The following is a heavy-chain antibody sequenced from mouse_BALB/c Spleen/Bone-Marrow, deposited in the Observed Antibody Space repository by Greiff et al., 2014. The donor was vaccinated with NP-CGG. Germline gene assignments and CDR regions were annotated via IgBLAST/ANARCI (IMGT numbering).Heavy chain of an antibody. CDR1: GFNIKDIY. CDR2: IDPANGDT. Sequence: VQLQQSGAELVKPGASVKLSCTASGFNIKDIYMHWVKQRPEQGLEWIGRIDPANGDTKYDPKFQGKATITADTSSNTAYLQLSSLTSEDTAVYFCARDYDPCDYWAHPTPRTASS. V-gene: IGHV14-3*02. D-gene: IGHD1-1*01. CDR3: ARDYDPCDY. J-gene: IGHJ2*01.